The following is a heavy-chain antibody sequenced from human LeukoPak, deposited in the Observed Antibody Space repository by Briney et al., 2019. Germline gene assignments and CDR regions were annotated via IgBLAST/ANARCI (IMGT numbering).Heavy chain of an antibody. D-gene: IGHD2-2*01. CDR2: IIPSFGTA. CDR1: GGTFSSYA. Sequence: ASVKVSCKASGGTFSSYAISWVRQAPGQGLEWMGGIIPSFGTANYAQKFQGRVTITADESTSTAYMELSSLRSEDTAVYYCARGALYCSSTSCYLSYYYYYGMDVWGQGTTVTVSS. CDR3: ARGALYCSSTSCYLSYYYYYGMDV. J-gene: IGHJ6*02. V-gene: IGHV1-69*13.